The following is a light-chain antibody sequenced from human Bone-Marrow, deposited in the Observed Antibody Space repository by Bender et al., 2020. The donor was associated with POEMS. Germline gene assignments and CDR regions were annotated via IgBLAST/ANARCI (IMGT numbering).Light chain of an antibody. V-gene: IGLV1-40*01. CDR3: QSYDISLSGWV. CDR1: SSNMGAGYG. CDR2: NND. Sequence: QSVLTQPPSVSGAPGQTVTISCTGTSSNMGAGYGVNWYQQLPGTAPKLLIYNNDDRPSGVPDRISGSKSGTSASLAITGLQAEDEADYCCQSYDISLSGWVFGGGTKLTAL. J-gene: IGLJ3*02.